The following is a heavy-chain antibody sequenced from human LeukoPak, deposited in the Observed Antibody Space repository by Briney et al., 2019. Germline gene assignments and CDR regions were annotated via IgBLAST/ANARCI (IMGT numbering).Heavy chain of an antibody. CDR2: VYYGGST. V-gene: IGHV4-59*01. D-gene: IGHD6-19*01. CDR3: ARVRTSGAGFDY. J-gene: IGHJ4*02. CDR1: GGSISNYY. Sequence: SETLSLTCTVSGGSISNYYWTWIRQPPGKELEWIGYVYYGGSTNCNPSLKSRLTISVDTSKNQFSLELSSVTAADTAVYYCARVRTSGAGFDYWGQGTLVTVSS.